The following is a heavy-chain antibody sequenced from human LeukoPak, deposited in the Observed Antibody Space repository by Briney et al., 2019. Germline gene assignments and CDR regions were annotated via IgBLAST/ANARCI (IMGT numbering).Heavy chain of an antibody. CDR1: GGSISSGGYY. CDR3: ARASSSSPPKDYYYYMDV. D-gene: IGHD6-6*01. Sequence: SETLSLTCTVSGGSISSGGYYWSWIRQPPGKGLELIGYIYHSGSTYYNPSLKSRVTISVDRSKNQFSLKLSSVTAADTAVYYCARASSSSPPKDYYYYMDVWGKGTTVTVSS. J-gene: IGHJ6*03. V-gene: IGHV4-30-2*01. CDR2: IYHSGST.